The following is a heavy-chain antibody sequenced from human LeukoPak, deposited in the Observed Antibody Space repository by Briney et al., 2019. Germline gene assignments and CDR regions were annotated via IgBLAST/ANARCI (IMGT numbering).Heavy chain of an antibody. CDR2: ISWNSGSI. CDR3: AKDRSSGWLTNWFDP. D-gene: IGHD6-19*01. Sequence: GGSLRLSCAASGFTFDDYAMHWVRHAPGKGLEWVSGISWNSGSIGYADSVKGRFTISRDNAKNSLYLQMNSLRAEDTVLYYCAKDRSSGWLTNWFDPWGQGTLVTVSS. V-gene: IGHV3-9*01. CDR1: GFTFDDYA. J-gene: IGHJ5*02.